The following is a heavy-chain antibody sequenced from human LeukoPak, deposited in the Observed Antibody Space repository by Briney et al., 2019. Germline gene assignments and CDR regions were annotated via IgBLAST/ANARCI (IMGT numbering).Heavy chain of an antibody. V-gene: IGHV3-30*02. CDR1: GFTFSSYG. CDR3: AKEGPGNYYSAYFDS. CDR2: IRYDGSNK. D-gene: IGHD1-26*01. J-gene: IGHJ4*02. Sequence: GGSLRLSCAASGFTFSSYGMHWVRQAPGKGLEWVAFIRYDGSNKYYADSVKGRFTISRDNSKNTLYLQMNSLRAEDTAVYYCAKEGPGNYYSAYFDSWGQGTLVTVSS.